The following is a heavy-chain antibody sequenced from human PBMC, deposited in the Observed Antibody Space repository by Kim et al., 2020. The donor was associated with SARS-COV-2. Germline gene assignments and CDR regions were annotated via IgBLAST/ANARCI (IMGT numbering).Heavy chain of an antibody. CDR1: GYTLTELS. V-gene: IGHV1-24*01. CDR3: ATAAPEGVQNLFDP. Sequence: ASVKVSCKLSGYTLTELSMHWVRQAPGKGLEWMGGFDPEDGETIYAQKFQGRVTMTEDTSTDTAYMELSSLRSEDTAVYYCATAAPEGVQNLFDPWGQGTLVTVAS. J-gene: IGHJ5*02. D-gene: IGHD3-10*01. CDR2: FDPEDGET.